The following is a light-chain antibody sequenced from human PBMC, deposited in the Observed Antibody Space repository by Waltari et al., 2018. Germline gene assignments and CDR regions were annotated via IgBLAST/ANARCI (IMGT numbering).Light chain of an antibody. Sequence: QSALTQPASVSGSPGQSITISCTGTSSDIGTYNLVSWYQQHPGKAPKLIIYEVNKRPAGVSERFSGSKAGNTASLTISGLQAEDEADYYCSSNAGSSTYVFGTGTKVTVL. CDR2: EVN. V-gene: IGLV2-23*02. J-gene: IGLJ1*01. CDR1: SSDIGTYNL. CDR3: SSNAGSSTYV.